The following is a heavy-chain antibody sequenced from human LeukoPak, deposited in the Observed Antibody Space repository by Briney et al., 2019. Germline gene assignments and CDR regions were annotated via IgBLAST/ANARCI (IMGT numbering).Heavy chain of an antibody. CDR1: VYTFTNCG. CDR3: ARSGVGYFYDNTGYYPLDY. J-gene: IGHJ4*02. CDR2: ISAYTGNT. V-gene: IGHV1-18*01. Sequence: ASVKVSCKSSVYTFTNCGFSWVRQAPGQGLEWMGWISAYTGNTNYSQNFQGRVTMTTDTSTSTAFMELRSLRSDDTAVYYCARSGVGYFYDNTGYYPLDYWGQGTLVTVSS. D-gene: IGHD3-22*01.